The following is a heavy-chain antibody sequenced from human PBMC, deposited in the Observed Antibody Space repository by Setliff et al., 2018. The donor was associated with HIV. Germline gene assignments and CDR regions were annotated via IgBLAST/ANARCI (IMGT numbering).Heavy chain of an antibody. Sequence: SETLSLTCTVSGGSIRTGAYYWVWIRQPPGKGLEWIGIINYSGTTYYNPSLKSRVTISVATSKNQFSLRLSSVTAADTAVYYCARHSGSGYYLIDPWGQGTLVTVSS. D-gene: IGHD3-22*01. CDR3: ARHSGSGYYLIDP. CDR1: GGSIRTGAYY. J-gene: IGHJ5*02. CDR2: INYSGTT. V-gene: IGHV4-39*01.